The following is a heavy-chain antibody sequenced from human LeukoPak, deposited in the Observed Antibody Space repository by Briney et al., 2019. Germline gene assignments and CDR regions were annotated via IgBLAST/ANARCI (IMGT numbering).Heavy chain of an antibody. CDR2: ISGSDDGT. CDR3: AKSITMIVVMISDI. CDR1: GFTFRNCG. D-gene: IGHD3-22*01. J-gene: IGHJ3*02. V-gene: IGHV3-23*01. Sequence: GGSLRLSCVASGFTFRNCGMTWVRQAPGKGLEWVSTISGSDDGTYYADSMKGRFTISRDNSKNTLYLQMNSLRAEDTAVYYCAKSITMIVVMISDIWGQGTMVTVSS.